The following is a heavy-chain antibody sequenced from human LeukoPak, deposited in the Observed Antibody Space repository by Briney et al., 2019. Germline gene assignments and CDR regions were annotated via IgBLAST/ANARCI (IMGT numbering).Heavy chain of an antibody. J-gene: IGHJ4*02. CDR2: INHSGST. Sequence: SETLSLTCGVYGGXFSGYYWSWIRQPPGKGLEWIGEINHSGSTNYNPSLKSRVTISVDTSKNQFSLKLSSVTAADTAVYYCARGLGSSWAAPFDYWGQGTLVTVSS. CDR3: ARGLGSSWAAPFDY. V-gene: IGHV4-34*01. CDR1: GGXFSGYY. D-gene: IGHD6-13*01.